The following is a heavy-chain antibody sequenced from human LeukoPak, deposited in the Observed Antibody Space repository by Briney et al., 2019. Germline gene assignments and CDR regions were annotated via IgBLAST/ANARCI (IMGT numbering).Heavy chain of an antibody. CDR3: AKIYCASADCYYDY. V-gene: IGHV3-7*01. J-gene: IGHJ4*02. CDR1: GFTFSSDW. Sequence: GGSLRLSCAASGFTFSSDWMSWVRQAPGKGLEWVANIKQDGSAKYYMDSVKGRFTISRDSAKNSLYLQMNSLRAEDTAVYYCAKIYCASADCYYDYWGQGTLVTVSS. D-gene: IGHD2-2*01. CDR2: IKQDGSAK.